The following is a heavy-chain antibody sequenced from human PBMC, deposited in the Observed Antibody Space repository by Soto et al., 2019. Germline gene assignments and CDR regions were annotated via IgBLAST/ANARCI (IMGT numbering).Heavy chain of an antibody. CDR3: ASLVATGY. V-gene: IGHV3-21*01. J-gene: IGHJ4*02. Sequence: LRLSCAASGFTFSSYSMNWVRQAPGKGLEWVSSISSSSSYIYYADSVKGRFTISRDNAKDSLYLQMNSLRAEDTAVYYCASLVATGYWGQGTLVTVSS. CDR2: ISSSSSYI. D-gene: IGHD5-12*01. CDR1: GFTFSSYS.